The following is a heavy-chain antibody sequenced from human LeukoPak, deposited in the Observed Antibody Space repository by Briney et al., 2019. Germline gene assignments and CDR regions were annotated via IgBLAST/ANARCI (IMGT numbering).Heavy chain of an antibody. V-gene: IGHV1-18*01. CDR1: GYTFTSYG. CDR2: LSAADGNT. CDR3: ARTRNVAFDI. Sequence: GSLKVSCRASGYTFTSYGISWVRQAPGRGLEWMGWLSAADGNTDYAQKLQGKVTMTTDTSTSTVYMELRSLRSDDTAVYYCARTRNVAFDIWGQGTMVT. D-gene: IGHD1-14*01. J-gene: IGHJ3*02.